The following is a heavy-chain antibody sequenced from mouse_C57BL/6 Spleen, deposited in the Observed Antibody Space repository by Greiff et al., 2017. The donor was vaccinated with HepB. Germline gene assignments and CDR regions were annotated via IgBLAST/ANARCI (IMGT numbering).Heavy chain of an antibody. J-gene: IGHJ1*03. CDR1: GYTFTSYW. D-gene: IGHD1-1*01. CDR3: ARPFYYGSSYIWYFDV. CDR2: IYPSDSET. Sequence: QVQLQQPGAELVRPGSSVKLSCKASGYTFTSYWMDWVKQRPGQGLEWIGNIYPSDSETHYNQKFKDKATLTVDKSSSTAYMQLSSLTSEDSAVYYCARPFYYGSSYIWYFDVWGTGTTVTVSS. V-gene: IGHV1-61*01.